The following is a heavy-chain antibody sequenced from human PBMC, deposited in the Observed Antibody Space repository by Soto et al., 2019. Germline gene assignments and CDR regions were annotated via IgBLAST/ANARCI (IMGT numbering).Heavy chain of an antibody. CDR1: GFTFSSYA. CDR3: AKDPSNSGSFGWKWFDP. V-gene: IGHV3-23*01. D-gene: IGHD1-26*01. J-gene: IGHJ5*01. Sequence: GGSLRLSCAAYGFTFSSYAMTWVRQAPGKGLKWVSAISGSAGTTYYADSVKGRFTISRVNSKNTLYLQMNSLGPEDTAVYYCAKDPSNSGSFGWKWFDPWGQGTLVTVSS. CDR2: ISGSAGTT.